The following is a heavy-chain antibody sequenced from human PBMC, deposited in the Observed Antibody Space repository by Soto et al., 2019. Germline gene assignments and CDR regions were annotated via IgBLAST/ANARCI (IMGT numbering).Heavy chain of an antibody. CDR2: INPHSGDT. CDR3: ARGRTVNFYGMDV. V-gene: IGHV1-2*02. J-gene: IGHJ6*02. CDR1: GYTFTDHY. Sequence: QVQLVQSGAEVTKPGASVKVSYVASGYTFTDHYIHWVRQAPGQGLEWMGWINPHSGDTIYAQEFQGRGNLTRDTALSTAYMELSRLGSDDTAVYYRARGRTVNFYGMDVWGQGTTVTVSS. D-gene: IGHD4-17*01.